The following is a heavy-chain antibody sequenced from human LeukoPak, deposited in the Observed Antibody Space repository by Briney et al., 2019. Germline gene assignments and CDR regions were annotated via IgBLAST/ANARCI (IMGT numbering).Heavy chain of an antibody. V-gene: IGHV3-30*18. CDR3: AELGITMIGGV. CDR1: GFTFNSYG. Sequence: PGRSLRLSCAASGFTFNSYGMHWVRQAPGKGLEWVAVISYDGSNKYYADSVKGRFTISRDNSKNSLYLQMNSLRAEDTAVYYCAELGITMIGGVWGKGTTVTISS. CDR2: ISYDGSNK. D-gene: IGHD3-10*02. J-gene: IGHJ6*04.